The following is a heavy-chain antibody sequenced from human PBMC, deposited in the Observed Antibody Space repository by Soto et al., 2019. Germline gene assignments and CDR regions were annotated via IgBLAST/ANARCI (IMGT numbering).Heavy chain of an antibody. V-gene: IGHV4-59*08. CDR1: GGSISSYY. J-gene: IGHJ2*01. CDR3: ARFNWYFDL. CDR2: IYYSGST. Sequence: QVQLQESGPGLVKPSATLSLTCTVSGGSISSYYWSWIRQPPGKGLEWIGYIYYSGSTNYNPSLKSRVTISVDTSKNQFSLKLSSVTAADTPVYYCARFNWYFDLWGRGTLVTVSS.